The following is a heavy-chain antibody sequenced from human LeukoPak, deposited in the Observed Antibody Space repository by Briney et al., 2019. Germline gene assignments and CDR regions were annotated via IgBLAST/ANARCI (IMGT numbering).Heavy chain of an antibody. Sequence: GGSLRLSCAASGITVNTNYMSWVRQAPGKGLEWVSIIYSGGATFYADSVKGRFTISRESSKNTLWLQMNSLRVEDTAVYYCARLHYDVLTGPFDYWGQGTLVTVSS. CDR3: ARLHYDVLTGPFDY. CDR1: GITVNTNY. V-gene: IGHV3-66*04. J-gene: IGHJ4*02. D-gene: IGHD3-9*01. CDR2: IYSGGAT.